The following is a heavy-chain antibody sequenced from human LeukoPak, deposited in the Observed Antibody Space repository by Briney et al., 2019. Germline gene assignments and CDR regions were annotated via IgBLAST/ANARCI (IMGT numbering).Heavy chain of an antibody. J-gene: IGHJ4*02. Sequence: SETLSLTCAVYGGSISGYYWSWIRQPPGKGLEWIGEINHSGSTNYNPSLKSRVTISVDTSKNQFSLRLSSVTAADTALYFCARRAGLHSLDYWDQGTLVTVSS. CDR1: GGSISGYY. D-gene: IGHD5/OR15-5a*01. CDR3: ARRAGLHSLDY. CDR2: INHSGST. V-gene: IGHV4-34*01.